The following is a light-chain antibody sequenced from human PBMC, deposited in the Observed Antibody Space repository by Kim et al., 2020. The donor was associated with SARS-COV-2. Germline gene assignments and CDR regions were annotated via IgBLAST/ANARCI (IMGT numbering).Light chain of an antibody. J-gene: IGLJ2*01. CDR3: QTWDNGVVI. CDR1: KVGDRD. V-gene: IGLV3-1*01. Sequence: ASPGQTAKIPCSGDKVGDRDVSWYQQKPGQSPVLIIFQDRKRSSGIPGRFSGSNSGNRATLTITETQSVDEADYSCQTWDNGVVIFGGGTQLTVL. CDR2: QDR.